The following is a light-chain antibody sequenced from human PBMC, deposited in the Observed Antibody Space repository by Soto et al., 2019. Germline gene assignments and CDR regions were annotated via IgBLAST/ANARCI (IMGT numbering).Light chain of an antibody. Sequence: EIVLTQSPGNLSLSPGERAILSCRASQSVTGSYLAWYQQKPGQAPRLLIYGASSRATGIPDRFSGSESGTDFTLTIARLEPEDFAVYYCQQYGGSPRTFGQGTKVEMK. J-gene: IGKJ1*01. CDR3: QQYGGSPRT. CDR2: GAS. CDR1: QSVTGSY. V-gene: IGKV3-20*01.